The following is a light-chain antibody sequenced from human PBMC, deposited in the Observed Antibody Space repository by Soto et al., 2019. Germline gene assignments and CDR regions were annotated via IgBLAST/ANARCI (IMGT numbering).Light chain of an antibody. CDR3: QSYDDTLSGSWV. J-gene: IGLJ1*01. CDR1: SSNVGAGSD. CDR2: VNN. V-gene: IGLV1-40*01. Sequence: QSVLTQPPSVSGAPGQGVTISCSGSSSNVGAGSDVYWYQQLPGTAPRLLISVNNKRPSGVPDRFSGSKSGTSASLAITGLRPEDEADYYCQSYDDTLSGSWVSGNGTKVTVL.